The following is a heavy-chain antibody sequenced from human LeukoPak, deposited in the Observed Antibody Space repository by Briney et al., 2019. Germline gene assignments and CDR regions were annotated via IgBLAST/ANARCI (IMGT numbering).Heavy chain of an antibody. Sequence: GGSLRLSCAASGFSFSNYAMSWVRQAPGKGLEWVANIKQDGSEKYYVDSVKGRFTISRDNAKNSVYLQMNSLRAEDMAVYYCARMWFPDGFDIWGQGTTVTVSS. CDR1: GFSFSNYA. V-gene: IGHV3-7*01. CDR2: IKQDGSEK. CDR3: ARMWFPDGFDI. D-gene: IGHD2-21*01. J-gene: IGHJ3*02.